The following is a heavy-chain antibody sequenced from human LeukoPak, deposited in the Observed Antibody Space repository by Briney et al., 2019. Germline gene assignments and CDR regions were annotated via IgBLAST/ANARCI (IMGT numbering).Heavy chain of an antibody. J-gene: IGHJ4*02. V-gene: IGHV3-23*01. CDR1: GFTFSSYV. CDR2: ISGSGGST. D-gene: IGHD3-3*01. Sequence: GGSPRLSCAASGFTFSSYVMSWVRQAPGKGLEWVSAISGSGGSTYYADSVKGRFTISRDDSKNTLYLQMNSLRAEDTAVYYCAKARDFWSGYHFDYWGQGTLVTVSS. CDR3: AKARDFWSGYHFDY.